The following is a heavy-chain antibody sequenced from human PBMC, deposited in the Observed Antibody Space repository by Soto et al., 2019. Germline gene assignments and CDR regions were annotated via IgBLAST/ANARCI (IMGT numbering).Heavy chain of an antibody. V-gene: IGHV4-30-2*01. CDR2: IYHSGST. D-gene: IGHD4-17*01. J-gene: IGHJ4*02. CDR3: AGWGYGDYESVDY. CDR1: GGSFSGYS. Sequence: KPSETLSLTCAVYGGSFSGYSWGWIRQPQGEGLEWIGYIYHSGSTYYNPSLKSRVTISVDRSKNQCSLKLSSGTAADTAVYYCAGWGYGDYESVDYWGQGTLVTVSS.